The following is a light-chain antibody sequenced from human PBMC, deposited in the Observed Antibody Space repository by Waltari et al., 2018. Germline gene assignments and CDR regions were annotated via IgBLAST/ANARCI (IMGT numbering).Light chain of an antibody. J-gene: IGKJ5*01. CDR3: QQYYNTPRIT. CDR1: QRISNS. V-gene: IGKV1-NL1*01. CDR2: AAS. Sequence: IQMTESPSPLSASVGNRVTIPCRASQRISNSLAWYQQKPGKAPKLLVYAASRLESGVPSRFSGSGSGTDYTLTISSLQPEDFATYYCQQYYNTPRITFGQGTRLEIK.